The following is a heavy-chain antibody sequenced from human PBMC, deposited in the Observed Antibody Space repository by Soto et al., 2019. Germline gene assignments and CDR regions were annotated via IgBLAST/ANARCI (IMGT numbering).Heavy chain of an antibody. CDR2: ISYDGSNK. J-gene: IGHJ5*02. CDR3: AREGGAVAGGWFDP. Sequence: QVQLVESGGGVVQPGRSLRLSCAASGFTFSSYAMHWVRQAPGKGLEWVAVISYDGSNKYYADSVKGRFTIPRDNSKNTLYLQMNSLRAEDTAVYYCAREGGAVAGGWFDPWGQGTLVTVSS. V-gene: IGHV3-30-3*01. D-gene: IGHD6-19*01. CDR1: GFTFSSYA.